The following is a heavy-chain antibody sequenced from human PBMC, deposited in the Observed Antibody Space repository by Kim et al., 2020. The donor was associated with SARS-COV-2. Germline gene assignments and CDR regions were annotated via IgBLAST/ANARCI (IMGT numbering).Heavy chain of an antibody. CDR1: GFTFSDSA. D-gene: IGHD3-16*01. J-gene: IGHJ4*02. Sequence: GGSLRLSCSGSGFTFSDSAIHWVRRAPGKGLEYVSATTRSGDASFYADSVEGRFTVSRDNSKSTLYLLMNSLRPEDTSMYYCVKYGRSYGAVLWGQGTLVIVSS. CDR3: VKYGRSYGAVL. V-gene: IGHV3-64D*06. CDR2: TTRSGDAS.